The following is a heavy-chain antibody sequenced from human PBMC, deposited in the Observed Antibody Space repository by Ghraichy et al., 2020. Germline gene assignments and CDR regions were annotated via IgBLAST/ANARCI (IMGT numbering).Heavy chain of an antibody. D-gene: IGHD3-10*01. J-gene: IGHJ5*02. CDR3: AKDHSYYYGSGSQNWFDP. Sequence: GGSLRLSCAASGFTFSSYAMSWVRQAPGKGLEWVSAISGSGGSTYYADSVKGRFTISRDNSKNTLYLQMNSLRAEDTAVYYCAKDHSYYYGSGSQNWFDPWGQGTLVTVSS. CDR2: ISGSGGST. V-gene: IGHV3-23*01. CDR1: GFTFSSYA.